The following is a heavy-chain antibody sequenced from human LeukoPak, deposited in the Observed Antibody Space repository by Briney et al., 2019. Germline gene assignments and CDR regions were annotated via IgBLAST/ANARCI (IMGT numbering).Heavy chain of an antibody. Sequence: GGSLRLSCAASGFTVSSNYMSWVRQAPGKGLEWVSVIYSGGSTYYADSVKGRFTISRDNSKNTLYLQMNSLRAEDTAVYYCARDGQDCSGGSCYASYFDYWGQGTLVTVSS. V-gene: IGHV3-66*01. CDR3: ARDGQDCSGGSCYASYFDY. D-gene: IGHD2-15*01. CDR2: IYSGGST. CDR1: GFTVSSNY. J-gene: IGHJ4*02.